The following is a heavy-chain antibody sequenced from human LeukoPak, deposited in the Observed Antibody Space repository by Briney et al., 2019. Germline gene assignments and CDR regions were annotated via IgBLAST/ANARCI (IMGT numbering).Heavy chain of an antibody. J-gene: IGHJ4*02. V-gene: IGHV3-66*01. CDR2: IYSGGST. D-gene: IGHD4-17*01. CDR1: GFTVSSNY. CDR3: ARDANGDYFDY. Sequence: GGSLRLSCAASGFTVSSNYMSWVRQAPGKGLEWVSVIYSGGSTYYADSVKGRFTISRDNSKNTLNLQMNSLRAEDTAVYYCARDANGDYFDYWGQGTLVTVSS.